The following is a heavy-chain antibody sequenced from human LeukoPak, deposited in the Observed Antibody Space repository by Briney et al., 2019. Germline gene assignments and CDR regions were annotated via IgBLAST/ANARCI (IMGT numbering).Heavy chain of an antibody. CDR1: GGTFSSYA. D-gene: IGHD3-22*01. CDR3: ARTTIDDYYDSSGYDY. V-gene: IGHV1-69*04. J-gene: IGHJ4*02. CDR2: IIPIFGIA. Sequence: SVKVSCKASGGTFSSYAISWVRQAPGQGLEWMGRIIPIFGIANYAQKFQGRVTFTADKSTSTAYMELSSLRSEDTAVYYCARTTIDDYYDSSGYDYWGQGTLVTVSS.